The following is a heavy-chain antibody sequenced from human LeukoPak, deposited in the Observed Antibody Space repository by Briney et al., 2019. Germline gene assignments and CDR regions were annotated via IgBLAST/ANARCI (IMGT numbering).Heavy chain of an antibody. CDR1: GFTFSSYA. CDR2: ITGSAGST. D-gene: IGHD1-26*01. Sequence: GALRLSCAASGFTFSSYAMTWVRQAPGKGLEGVSSITGSAGSTYYADSVKGRFTISRDNSKNTLYLQMNSLRAEDTAAYYCAKRYSGSSGLYNFDYWGQGTLVTVSS. V-gene: IGHV3-23*01. CDR3: AKRYSGSSGLYNFDY. J-gene: IGHJ4*02.